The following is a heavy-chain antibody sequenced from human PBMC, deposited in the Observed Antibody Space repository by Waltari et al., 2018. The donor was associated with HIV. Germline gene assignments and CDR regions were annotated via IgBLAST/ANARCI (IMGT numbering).Heavy chain of an antibody. D-gene: IGHD1-26*01. CDR3: VRHSGSYYRYDGMDV. Sequence: QVQLVDSGGGVVKPGGSLRLSCAASGFTFTAFYISWIRQAPGKGLEWVSTISSGGGTISYADSVKGRFIISRDNPKKSIYLQMNSLTAEDTAVYYCVRHSGSYYRYDGMDVWGQGTTVTVSS. CDR2: ISSGGGTI. CDR1: GFTFTAFY. V-gene: IGHV3-11*01. J-gene: IGHJ6*02.